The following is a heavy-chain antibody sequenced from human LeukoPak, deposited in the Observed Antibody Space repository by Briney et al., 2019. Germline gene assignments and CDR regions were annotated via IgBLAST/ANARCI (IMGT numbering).Heavy chain of an antibody. Sequence: GGSLRLSCAASGFTFSSYAMSWVRQAPGKGLEWVSAISGSGGSTYYADSVKGRFTISRDNSKNTLYLQMNSLRAEDTAVYYCARDCGGDCYSIWGQGTMVTVSS. CDR1: GFTFSSYA. V-gene: IGHV3-23*01. CDR3: ARDCGGDCYSI. D-gene: IGHD2-21*02. CDR2: ISGSGGST. J-gene: IGHJ3*02.